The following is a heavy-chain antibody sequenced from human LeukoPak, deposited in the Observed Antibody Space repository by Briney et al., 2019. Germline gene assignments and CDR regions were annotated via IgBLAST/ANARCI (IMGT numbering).Heavy chain of an antibody. J-gene: IGHJ6*03. Sequence: PGGSLRLSCAASGFTFSSFGMHWVRQAPGKGLEWVANIKQDGSEKYYVDSVKGRFTISRDNAKNSLYLQMNSLRAEDTAVYYCARNGAPVVTAITPYYYYMDVWGKGTTVTVSS. V-gene: IGHV3-7*01. CDR3: ARNGAPVVTAITPYYYYMDV. CDR1: GFTFSSFG. D-gene: IGHD2-21*02. CDR2: IKQDGSEK.